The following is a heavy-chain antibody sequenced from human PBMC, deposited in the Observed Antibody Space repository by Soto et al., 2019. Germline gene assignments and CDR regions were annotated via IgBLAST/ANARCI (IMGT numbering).Heavy chain of an antibody. V-gene: IGHV3-11*05. CDR3: ARVKDYVWGRYRYRGWGLDY. Sequence: QVQLVESGGGLVKPGGSLRLSCAASGFTFSDYYMRWIRQAPGKGLEWGSYISSSSSYTNYADSVKGRFTISRDNAKNSLYLQMNSLRAEETAVYYCARVKDYVWGRYRYRGWGLDYWGQGTLVTVSS. D-gene: IGHD3-16*02. CDR1: GFTFSDYY. CDR2: ISSSSSYT. J-gene: IGHJ4*02.